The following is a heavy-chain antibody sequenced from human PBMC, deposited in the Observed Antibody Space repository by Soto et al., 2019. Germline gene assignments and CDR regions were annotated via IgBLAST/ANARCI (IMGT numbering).Heavy chain of an antibody. CDR1: GFTFTSSA. J-gene: IGHJ6*03. CDR2: IVVGSGNT. CDR3: AAPRPNRYYYYYMDV. V-gene: IGHV1-58*02. Sequence: ASVKVSFKASGFTFTSSAMQWLRQARGQRLEWIGWIVVGSGNTNYAQKFQERVTITRDMSTSTAYMELSSLRSEDTAVYYCAAPRPNRYYYYYMDVWGKGTTVTVSS.